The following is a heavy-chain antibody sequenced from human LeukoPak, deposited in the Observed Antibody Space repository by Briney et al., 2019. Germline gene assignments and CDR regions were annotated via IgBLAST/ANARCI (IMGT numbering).Heavy chain of an antibody. CDR1: GFTSMNYA. CDR3: AKGAYDYIEMGYFDS. CDR2: LIGSSGST. J-gene: IGHJ4*02. V-gene: IGHV3-23*01. D-gene: IGHD5-12*01. Sequence: GGSLRLSCAASGFTSMNYAMNWVRQAPWKGLEWVSVLIGSSGSTDYADSVKGRFTISRDTSKNTVFLQMNSLRAEDTAIYYCAKGAYDYIEMGYFDSWGRGSLVTVSA.